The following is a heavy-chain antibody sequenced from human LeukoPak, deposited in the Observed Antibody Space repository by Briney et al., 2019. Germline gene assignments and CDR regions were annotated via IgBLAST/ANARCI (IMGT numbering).Heavy chain of an antibody. V-gene: IGHV3-21*01. Sequence: GGSLRLSCAASGFTISSYSMNWVRQAPGKGLEWVSSISSSSSYIYYADSVKRRFTISRDNAKNSLYLQMNSLRAEDTAVYYCARDPPYYDFWSDDAYYFDYWGQGTLVTVSS. CDR3: ARDPPYYDFWSDDAYYFDY. D-gene: IGHD3-3*01. CDR2: ISSSSSYI. CDR1: GFTISSYS. J-gene: IGHJ4*02.